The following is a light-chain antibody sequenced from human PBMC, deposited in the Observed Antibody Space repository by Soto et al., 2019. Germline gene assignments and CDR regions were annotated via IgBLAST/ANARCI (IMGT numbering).Light chain of an antibody. CDR3: SSYTVRGTIV. CDR2: DVS. V-gene: IGLV2-14*03. Sequence: QSVLTQPASVSGSPGQSITVSCTGTSSDVGGYNYVSWYQQHPGKAPKLIIYDVSVRPSGVSDRFSASKSGNTASLTISGLQAEDEADYYCSSYTVRGTIVFGGGTKVIVL. J-gene: IGLJ1*01. CDR1: SSDVGGYNY.